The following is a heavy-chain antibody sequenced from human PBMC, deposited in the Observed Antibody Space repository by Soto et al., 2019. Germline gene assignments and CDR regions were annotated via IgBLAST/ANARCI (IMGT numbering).Heavy chain of an antibody. Sequence: ASVKVSCKASGYTFTSYGISWVRQAPGQGLEWVGWISAYNGNTNYAQKLQGRVTMTTDTSTSTAYMELRSLRSDDTAVYYCASLIAVAGTGAFDIWGQGTMVTV. V-gene: IGHV1-18*01. CDR3: ASLIAVAGTGAFDI. CDR1: GYTFTSYG. CDR2: ISAYNGNT. J-gene: IGHJ3*02. D-gene: IGHD6-19*01.